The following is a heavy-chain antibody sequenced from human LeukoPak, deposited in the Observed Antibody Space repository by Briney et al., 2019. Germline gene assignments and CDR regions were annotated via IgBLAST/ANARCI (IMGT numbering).Heavy chain of an antibody. CDR3: ARSHPSTYYGDYFDY. CDR2: ISHSGST. CDR1: GGSFSGYY. J-gene: IGHJ4*02. V-gene: IGHV4-34*01. D-gene: IGHD4-17*01. Sequence: SETLSLTCAVYGGSFSGYYWSWIRQPPGKGLEWIGEISHSGSTNYNPSLKSRVTISVDTSKNQFSLKLSSVTAADTAVYYCARSHPSTYYGDYFDYWGQGTLVTVSS.